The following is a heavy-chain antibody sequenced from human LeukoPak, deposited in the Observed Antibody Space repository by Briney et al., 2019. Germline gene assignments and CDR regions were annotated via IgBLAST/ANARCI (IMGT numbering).Heavy chain of an antibody. D-gene: IGHD6-6*01. Sequence: GGSLRLSCAASVFIFSNYAVNWVRQAPGKGVKWVSAISGGGDFIYYAESVKGRFTISRDNSKSTVYLQMNSLRAEDTAIYYCGRVDGSSLSRDRFDYWGRGTLVTVSS. V-gene: IGHV3-23*01. CDR2: ISGGGDFI. CDR3: GRVDGSSLSRDRFDY. CDR1: VFIFSNYA. J-gene: IGHJ4*02.